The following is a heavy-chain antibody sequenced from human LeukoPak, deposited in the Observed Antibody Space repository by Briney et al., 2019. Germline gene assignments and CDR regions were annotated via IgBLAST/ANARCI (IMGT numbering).Heavy chain of an antibody. J-gene: IGHJ1*01. V-gene: IGHV3-43*02. CDR1: GFTFDEFG. Sequence: PGGSLRLSCAASGFTFDEFGMHWVRQAPGKGLEWVSFVSGGGGRTDYADSVKGRFTISRDNRKNSLYLQMDSLTAEDTAFYFCARDRMSRAPTYFHHWGQGTLVTVSA. CDR2: VSGGGGRT. D-gene: IGHD2-2*01. CDR3: ARDRMSRAPTYFHH.